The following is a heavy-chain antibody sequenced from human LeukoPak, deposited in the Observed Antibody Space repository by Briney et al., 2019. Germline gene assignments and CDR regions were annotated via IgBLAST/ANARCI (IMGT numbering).Heavy chain of an antibody. Sequence: SETLSLTCAVYGGSFSGYYWSWIRQPPGKGLEWIGEINHSRSTNYNPSLKSRVTISVDTSKNRFSLKLSSVTAADTAVYYCARCTMVRGVYCGGFRSWGQGTLVTVSS. J-gene: IGHJ5*02. D-gene: IGHD3-10*01. V-gene: IGHV4-34*01. CDR2: INHSRST. CDR1: GGSFSGYY. CDR3: ARCTMVRGVYCGGFRS.